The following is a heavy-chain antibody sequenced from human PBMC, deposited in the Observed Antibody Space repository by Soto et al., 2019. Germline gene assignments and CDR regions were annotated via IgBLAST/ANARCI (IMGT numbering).Heavy chain of an antibody. V-gene: IGHV3-21*01. CDR3: ARGLEWPNYMDV. CDR2: ISSSSSYI. D-gene: IGHD3-3*01. Sequence: EVQLVESGGGLVKPGGSLRLSCAASGFTFSSYSMNWVRQAPGKGLEWVSSISSSSSYINYADSLQGRFTISRDNARNSLYLQMNSLRGEDTAVYYCARGLEWPNYMDVWGKGTTVTVSS. J-gene: IGHJ6*03. CDR1: GFTFSSYS.